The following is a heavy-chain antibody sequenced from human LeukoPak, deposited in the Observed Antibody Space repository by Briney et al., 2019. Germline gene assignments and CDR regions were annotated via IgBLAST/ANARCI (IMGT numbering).Heavy chain of an antibody. CDR2: IYYSGST. Sequence: PETLSLTCTLPGGSISSYYRSWIRQPPGKGLEWIGYIYYSGSTKYKPSLKSRVTIPVDTSKNRFSLKLSSVTAADTAVYYCARGRFLDAFDIWGQGTMVTVSS. D-gene: IGHD3-3*01. J-gene: IGHJ3*02. V-gene: IGHV4-59*01. CDR3: ARGRFLDAFDI. CDR1: GGSISSYY.